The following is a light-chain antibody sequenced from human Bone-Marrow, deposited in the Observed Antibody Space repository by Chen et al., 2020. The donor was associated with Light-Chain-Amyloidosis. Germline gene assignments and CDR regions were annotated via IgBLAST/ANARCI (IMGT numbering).Light chain of an antibody. J-gene: IGLJ1*01. CDR1: SSDVGGYNY. Sequence: QSALTQPRSVSGSPGQSVTISCTGTSSDVGGYNYVSWYQQHPGKAPILMIYDVTKRPSGVPDRFSGSKSGNTASLTISGLQAEDEADYYCCSYAGSNSFVFGTGTKVTVL. V-gene: IGLV2-11*01. CDR2: DVT. CDR3: CSYAGSNSFV.